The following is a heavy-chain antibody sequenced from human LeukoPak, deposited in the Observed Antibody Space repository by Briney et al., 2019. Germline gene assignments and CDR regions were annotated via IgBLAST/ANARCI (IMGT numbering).Heavy chain of an antibody. CDR2: ISAYNGNT. D-gene: IGHD6-19*01. CDR3: ASRYSSGWYGWFDP. CDR1: GYTFTSYD. Sequence: ASVKVSCKASGYTFTSYDIIWLRQATGQGLEWMGWISAYNGNTNYAQKLQGRVTMTTDTSTSTAYMELRSLRSDDTAVYYCASRYSSGWYGWFDPWGQGTLVTVSS. J-gene: IGHJ5*02. V-gene: IGHV1-18*01.